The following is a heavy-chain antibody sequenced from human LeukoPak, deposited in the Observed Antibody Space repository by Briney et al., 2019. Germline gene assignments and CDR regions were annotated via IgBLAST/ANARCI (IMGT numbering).Heavy chain of an antibody. J-gene: IGHJ4*02. V-gene: IGHV3-11*01. D-gene: IGHD3-22*01. CDR2: ISSSGSTI. CDR3: ARESIDPYYYDSSGSVDY. Sequence: GGSLRLSCAASGITFSDYYMSWIRQAPGKGLEWVSYISSSGSTIYYADSVKGRFTISRDNAKNSLYLQMNSLRAEDTAVYYCARESIDPYYYDSSGSVDYWGQGTLVTVSS. CDR1: GITFSDYY.